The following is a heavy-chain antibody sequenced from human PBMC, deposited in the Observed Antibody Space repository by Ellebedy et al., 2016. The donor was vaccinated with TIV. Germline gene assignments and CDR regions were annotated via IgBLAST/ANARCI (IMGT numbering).Heavy chain of an antibody. CDR2: ISTYSGNT. V-gene: IGHV1-18*01. CDR3: ATAYGDYVHDAFDI. Sequence: AASVKVSCKTSGYTFSRHGLNWVRQAPGQGLEWMGWISTYSGNTKYAQKFQGRVTMTTDTSTGTAYMELSSLRSEDTAVYYCATAYGDYVHDAFDIWGQGTMVTVSS. D-gene: IGHD4-17*01. J-gene: IGHJ3*02. CDR1: GYTFSRHG.